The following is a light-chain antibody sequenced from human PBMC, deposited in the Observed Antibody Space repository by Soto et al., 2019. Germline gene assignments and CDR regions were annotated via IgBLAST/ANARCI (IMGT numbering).Light chain of an antibody. CDR2: EAT. CDR1: LGISTW. V-gene: IGKV1-5*01. J-gene: IGKJ1*01. CDR3: QQYNSYSRT. Sequence: DILMTQAPSSVSASVCDRVIITCRASLGISTWLAWYQQKPGKAPRLLIYEATNLQSGVPPRFSGSGSGTEFTLSISSLQPDDFATYYCQQYNSYSRTFGQGTKVDIK.